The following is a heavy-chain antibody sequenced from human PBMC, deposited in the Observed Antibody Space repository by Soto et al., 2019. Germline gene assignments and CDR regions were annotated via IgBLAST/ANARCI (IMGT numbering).Heavy chain of an antibody. CDR1: GGTFSSYA. D-gene: IGHD5-12*01. Sequence: QVQLVQSGAEVKKPGSSVKVSCKASGGTFSSYAISWVRQAPGQGLEWMGGIIPIFGTANYAQKFQVRVTITADESTRTAYMELSSLRSEDTGVYYCASPPDIVATLEEYYFDYWGQGTMVTVSS. V-gene: IGHV1-69*01. CDR3: ASPPDIVATLEEYYFDY. CDR2: IIPIFGTA. J-gene: IGHJ4*02.